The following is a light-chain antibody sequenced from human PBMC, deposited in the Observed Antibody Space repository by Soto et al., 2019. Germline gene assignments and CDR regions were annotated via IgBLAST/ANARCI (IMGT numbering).Light chain of an antibody. CDR3: QQRSK. CDR1: QSVSSY. J-gene: IGKJ3*01. Sequence: EIVLTQSPATLSLSPGERATLSCRASQSVSSYLAWYQQKPGQAPRLLIYDASNRATGIPARFSGSGSGTDFTLTISSLEPEDFAVYYCQQRSKVGPGTKVDIK. CDR2: DAS. V-gene: IGKV3-11*01.